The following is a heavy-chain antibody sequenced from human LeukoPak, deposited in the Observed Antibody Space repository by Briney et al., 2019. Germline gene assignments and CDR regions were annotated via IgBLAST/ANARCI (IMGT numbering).Heavy chain of an antibody. Sequence: GGSLRLSCAASGFTFSTYWMSWVRQAPGKGLEWVANIKQDGSEKHYVDSVKGRFTISRDNTNNSLFLQMDSLRAEDTAFYYCSREDYFGSGSPAYWGQGTLVTVSP. CDR3: SREDYFGSGSPAY. CDR1: GFTFSTYW. D-gene: IGHD3-10*01. J-gene: IGHJ4*02. CDR2: IKQDGSEK. V-gene: IGHV3-7*01.